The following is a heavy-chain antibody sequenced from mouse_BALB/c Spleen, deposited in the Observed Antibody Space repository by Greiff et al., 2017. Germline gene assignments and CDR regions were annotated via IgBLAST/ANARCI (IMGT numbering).Heavy chain of an antibody. Sequence: VQLQQSGAELMKPGASVKISCKATGYTFSSYWINWVKLRPGQGLEWIGDIYPGSGSTNYNEKFKSKATLTVDTSSSTAYMQLSSLASEDSALYYCARSRYAWFAYWGQGTLVTVSA. CDR2: IYPGSGST. J-gene: IGHJ3*01. V-gene: IGHV1-55*01. CDR1: GYTFSSYW. D-gene: IGHD2-14*01. CDR3: ARSRYAWFAY.